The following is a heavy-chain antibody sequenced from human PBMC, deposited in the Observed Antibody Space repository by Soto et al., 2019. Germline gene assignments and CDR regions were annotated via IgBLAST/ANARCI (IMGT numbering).Heavy chain of an antibody. D-gene: IGHD1-26*01. CDR2: INHSGST. V-gene: IGHV4-34*01. Sequence: QVQLQQWGAGLLKPSETLALTCAVYGGSFSGYYWSWIRQPPGKGLEWIGEINHSGSTNYNPSLKSGVTISVDASKKLFSLKLGSVAAADTAVYYCERSRRGELHPGYFDYWGQGTLVTVSS. J-gene: IGHJ4*02. CDR3: ERSRRGELHPGYFDY. CDR1: GGSFSGYY.